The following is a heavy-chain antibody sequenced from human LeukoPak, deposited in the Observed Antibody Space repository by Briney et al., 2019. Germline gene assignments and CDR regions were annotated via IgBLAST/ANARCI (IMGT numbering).Heavy chain of an antibody. D-gene: IGHD6-13*01. J-gene: IGHJ1*01. CDR3: ARDGVAAAGTPLSVQH. CDR1: GGSISSGGYY. V-gene: IGHV4-31*03. Sequence: SETLSLTCTVSGGSISSGGYYWSWIRQHPGKGLEWIGYIYYSGSTYYNPSLKSRVTISVDTSKNQFSLKLSSVTAADTAVYYCARDGVAAAGTPLSVQHWGQGTLVTVSS. CDR2: IYYSGST.